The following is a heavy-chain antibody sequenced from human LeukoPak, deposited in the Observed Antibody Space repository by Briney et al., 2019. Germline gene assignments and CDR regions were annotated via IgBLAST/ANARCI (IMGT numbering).Heavy chain of an antibody. V-gene: IGHV4-30-2*01. Sequence: PSQTLSLTCAVSGGSISSGGYSWSWIRQPPGKGLEWIGEINHSGSTNYNPSLKSRVTISVDMSKNQFSLKLSSVTAADTAVYYCASQRAISYDILTGLKQAYYGMDVWGQGTTVTVSS. CDR2: INHSGST. CDR3: ASQRAISYDILTGLKQAYYGMDV. D-gene: IGHD3-9*01. CDR1: GGSISSGGYS. J-gene: IGHJ6*02.